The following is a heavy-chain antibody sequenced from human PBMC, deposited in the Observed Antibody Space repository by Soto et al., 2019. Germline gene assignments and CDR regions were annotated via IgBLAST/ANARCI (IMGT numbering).Heavy chain of an antibody. V-gene: IGHV3-74*01. CDR3: ARDRGYCSSTSCYTLNWFDP. J-gene: IGHJ5*02. CDR1: GFTFSSYW. Sequence: GGSLRLSCAASGFTFSSYWMHWVRQAPGKGLVWVSRINSDGSSTSYADSVKGRFTISRDNAKNTLYLQMNSLRAEDTAVYYCARDRGYCSSTSCYTLNWFDPWGQGTLVTVSS. D-gene: IGHD2-2*02. CDR2: INSDGSST.